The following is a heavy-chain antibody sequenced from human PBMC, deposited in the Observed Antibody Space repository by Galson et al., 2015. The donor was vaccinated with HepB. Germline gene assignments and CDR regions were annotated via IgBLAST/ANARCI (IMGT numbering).Heavy chain of an antibody. CDR1: GGTFSSYA. J-gene: IGHJ4*02. Sequence: SVTVSCKASGGTFSSYAISWVRQAPGQGLEWMGGIIPIFGTANYAQKFQGRVTITADESTSTAYMELSSLRSEDTAVYYCARDSGLCRSPTFDYWGQGTLVTVSS. D-gene: IGHD2-15*01. CDR2: IIPIFGTA. CDR3: ARDSGLCRSPTFDY. V-gene: IGHV1-69*13.